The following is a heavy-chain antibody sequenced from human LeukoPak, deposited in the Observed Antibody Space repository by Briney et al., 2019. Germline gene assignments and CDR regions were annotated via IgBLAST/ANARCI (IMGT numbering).Heavy chain of an antibody. D-gene: IGHD4-17*01. V-gene: IGHV3-7*04. CDR1: GFTFSSYG. J-gene: IGHJ3*02. Sequence: GGSLRLSCAASGFTFSSYGMHWVRQAPGKGLEWVANMNQGGSEEYYVDSVKGRFTISRDNGKKSLYLQMNSLRAEDTAVYYCARGQVTAVTGLASFDIWGQGTMVTVSS. CDR2: MNQGGSEE. CDR3: ARGQVTAVTGLASFDI.